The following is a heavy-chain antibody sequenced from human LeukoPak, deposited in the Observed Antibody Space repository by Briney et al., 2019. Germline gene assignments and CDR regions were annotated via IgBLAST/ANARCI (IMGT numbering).Heavy chain of an antibody. V-gene: IGHV4-38-2*01. D-gene: IGHD6-13*01. CDR1: SYSISSGYY. J-gene: IGHJ4*02. CDR2: IYHSGST. Sequence: SETLSLTCAVSSYSISSGYYWGWIRQPPGKGLEWIGSIYHSGSTYYNPSLKSRVTISVDTSKNQFSLKLSSVTAADTAVYYCARAPAAAGTGGDYWGQGTLVTVSS. CDR3: ARAPAAAGTGGDY.